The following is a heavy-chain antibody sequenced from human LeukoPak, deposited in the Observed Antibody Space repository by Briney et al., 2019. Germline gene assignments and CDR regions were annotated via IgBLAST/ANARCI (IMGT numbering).Heavy chain of an antibody. D-gene: IGHD3-3*01. CDR1: GGSFSGHYY. V-gene: IGHV4-34*01. CDR2: VNHSGIT. J-gene: IGHJ4*02. CDR3: ARLLLSGGLDS. Sequence: SETLSLTCAVSGGSFSGHYYWVWIRQPRGRGLEWIGEVNHSGITNYNLSLKSRVFISVDTSKNQFSLKFTSLTAADTAVYYCARLLLSGGLDSWGQGTLVTVSS.